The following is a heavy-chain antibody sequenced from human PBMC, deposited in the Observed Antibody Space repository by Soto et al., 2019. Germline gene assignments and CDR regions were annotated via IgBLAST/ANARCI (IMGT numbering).Heavy chain of an antibody. Sequence: SETLSLTCAVSGVSIGSSNWWSWVRQPPGKGLEWIGEIYHSGSTNYNPSLKSRVTISVDKSKNQFSLKLSSVTAADTAVYYCARVTNYYDSSHDDNWFDPWGQGTLVTVSS. CDR1: GVSIGSSNW. CDR3: ARVTNYYDSSHDDNWFDP. J-gene: IGHJ5*02. CDR2: IYHSGST. V-gene: IGHV4-4*02. D-gene: IGHD3-22*01.